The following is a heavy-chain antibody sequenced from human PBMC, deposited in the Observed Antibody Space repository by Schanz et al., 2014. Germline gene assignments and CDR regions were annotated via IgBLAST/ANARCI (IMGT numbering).Heavy chain of an antibody. CDR3: ARGGPAYYFDD. V-gene: IGHV3-66*01. J-gene: IGHJ4*02. CDR1: GFTFRGYA. CDR2: IYIGGNT. Sequence: EMQLLESGGGLVQPGGSLRLSCAASGFTFRGYAMSWVRQAPGRGLEWVSFIYIGGNTYYADSVKGRFTISRDNSKNTVYIQMNSLRAEDTAVYYCARGGPAYYFDDWGQGTLVTVSS.